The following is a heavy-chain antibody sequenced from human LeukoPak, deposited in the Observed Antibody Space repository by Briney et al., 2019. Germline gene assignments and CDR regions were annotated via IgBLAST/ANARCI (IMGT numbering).Heavy chain of an antibody. J-gene: IGHJ4*02. CDR1: GXSISSSSYY. D-gene: IGHD1-1*01. Sequence: SETXSLTXTVSGXSISSSSYYWGWVRQPPGXGLXWIGSIYYSGSTYYNPSLKSRVTISVDTSKNQFSLKLSSVTAADTAVYYCARAERRNDYAIDYWGQGTLVTVSS. V-gene: IGHV4-39*07. CDR2: IYYSGST. CDR3: ARAERRNDYAIDY.